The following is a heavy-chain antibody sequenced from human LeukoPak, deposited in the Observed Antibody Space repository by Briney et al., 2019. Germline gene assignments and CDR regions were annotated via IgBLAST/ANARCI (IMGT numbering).Heavy chain of an antibody. CDR1: GYTFTSYD. CDR2: VNPNSGNT. D-gene: IGHD2-15*01. Sequence: ASVKVSCKASGYTFTSYDISWVRQATGQGHEWMGWVNPNSGNTDYAQKFQGRVTITRNTSISTAYMELSSLSSEDTAVYYCAREGCSGGSCYLGYWGQGTLVTVSS. CDR3: AREGCSGGSCYLGY. V-gene: IGHV1-8*03. J-gene: IGHJ4*02.